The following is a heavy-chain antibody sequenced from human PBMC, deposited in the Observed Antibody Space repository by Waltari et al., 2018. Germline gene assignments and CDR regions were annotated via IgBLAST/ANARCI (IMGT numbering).Heavy chain of an antibody. Sequence: EVQLVESGGGLVQPGGSLRLSCAASGCTFSTHRMTWVRQAHGKGLGWVSYISGSGSIIYYADSVKGRFTISRDNAKNSLYLQMNSLRDEDTALYYCARDLGSAGADDYWGQGTLVTVSS. CDR1: GCTFSTHR. J-gene: IGHJ4*02. V-gene: IGHV3-48*02. CDR3: ARDLGSAGADDY. D-gene: IGHD6-13*01. CDR2: ISGSGSII.